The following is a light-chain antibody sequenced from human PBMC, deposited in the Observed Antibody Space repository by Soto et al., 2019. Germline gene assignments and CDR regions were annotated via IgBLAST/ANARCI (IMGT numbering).Light chain of an antibody. CDR2: EVN. CDR3: CSYAGSSTPFV. Sequence: QSALTQPASVSGSPGQSITISCTGTSGDIGSYNLVSWYQHHPGKAPQLMIYEVNKRPSGVSDRFSGSKSGNTASLTISGLQSEDETDYYCCSYAGSSTPFVFVTGTKVTVL. J-gene: IGLJ1*01. V-gene: IGLV2-23*02. CDR1: SGDIGSYNL.